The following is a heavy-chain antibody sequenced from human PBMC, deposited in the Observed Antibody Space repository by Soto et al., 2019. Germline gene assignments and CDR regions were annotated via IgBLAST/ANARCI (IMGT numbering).Heavy chain of an antibody. CDR3: ARRLLIVVVPAAIDRGWFDP. V-gene: IGHV4-34*01. CDR1: GGSFSGYY. D-gene: IGHD2-2*01. CDR2: INHSGST. J-gene: IGHJ5*02. Sequence: LSLTFAVYGGSFSGYYWSWIRQPPGKGLEWIGEINHSGSTNYNPSLKSRVTISVDTSKNQFSLKLSSVTAADTAVYYCARRLLIVVVPAAIDRGWFDPWGQGTLVTVSS.